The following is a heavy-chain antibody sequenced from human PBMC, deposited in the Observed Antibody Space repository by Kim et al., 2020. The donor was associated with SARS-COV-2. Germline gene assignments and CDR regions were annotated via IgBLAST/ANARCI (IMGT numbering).Heavy chain of an antibody. CDR3: ASIDSSGPNTFDY. CDR2: IYYTGST. V-gene: IGHV4-31*03. J-gene: IGHJ4*02. D-gene: IGHD3-22*01. Sequence: SETLSLTCTVSGGSISSGDHYWSWIRQNPGKGLEWIGYIYYTGSTYYNPSLKSRVTISLDTSKKRFSLKLSSVTAADTAVYYCASIDSSGPNTFDYWGQGTLVIVSS. CDR1: GGSISSGDHY.